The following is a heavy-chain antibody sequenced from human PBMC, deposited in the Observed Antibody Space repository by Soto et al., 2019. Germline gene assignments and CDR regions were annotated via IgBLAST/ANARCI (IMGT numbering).Heavy chain of an antibody. CDR2: IYYSGST. J-gene: IGHJ4*02. D-gene: IGHD3-3*01. Sequence: SETLSLTCTVSGGSISSSSYYWGWIRQPPGKGLEWIGSIYYSGSTYYNPSLKSRVTISVDTSKNQFSLKLSSVTAADTAVYYCARHGWWAIFGVATRPFDYWGQGTLVTVSS. V-gene: IGHV4-39*01. CDR3: ARHGWWAIFGVATRPFDY. CDR1: GGSISSSSYY.